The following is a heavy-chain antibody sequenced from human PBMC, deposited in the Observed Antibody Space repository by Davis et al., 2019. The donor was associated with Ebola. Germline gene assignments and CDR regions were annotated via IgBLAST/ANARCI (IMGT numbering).Heavy chain of an antibody. V-gene: IGHV3-48*02. CDR2: ISSSSSTI. J-gene: IGHJ2*01. D-gene: IGHD2-8*01. Sequence: GGSLTLSCAASGFTFSSYSMNWVRQAPGKGLEWVSYISSSSSTIYYADSVKGRFTISRDNAKNSLYLQMISLSDEDTAVYYCARVRGVCTSGGCSPDWYFDLWGRGTLVTVSS. CDR3: ARVRGVCTSGGCSPDWYFDL. CDR1: GFTFSSYS.